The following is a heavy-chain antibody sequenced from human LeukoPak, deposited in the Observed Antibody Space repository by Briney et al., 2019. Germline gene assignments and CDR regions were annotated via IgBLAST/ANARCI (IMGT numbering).Heavy chain of an antibody. V-gene: IGHV3-30*04. CDR2: ISYDGSNK. CDR3: ARDGHYYDSSGYYAYYFDY. Sequence: GGSLRLSCAASGFTFSSYAMHWVRQAPGKGLEWVAVISYDGSNKYYADSVKGRFTISRDNSKSTLYLQMNSLRAEDTAVYYCARDGHYYDSSGYYAYYFDYWGQGTLVTVSS. J-gene: IGHJ4*02. CDR1: GFTFSSYA. D-gene: IGHD3-22*01.